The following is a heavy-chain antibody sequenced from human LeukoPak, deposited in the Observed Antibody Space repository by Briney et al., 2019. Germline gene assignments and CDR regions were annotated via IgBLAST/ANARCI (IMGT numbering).Heavy chain of an antibody. CDR2: IIPILGIA. Sequence: SVKVSCKASGGTFSSYAISWVRQAPGQGLEWMGRIIPILGIANYAQKFQGRVTITADESTSTAYMELSSLRSEDTAVYYCARIVGIASRGYFDYWGQGTLVTVSS. CDR3: ARIVGIASRGYFDY. D-gene: IGHD3-10*01. J-gene: IGHJ4*02. V-gene: IGHV1-69*04. CDR1: GGTFSSYA.